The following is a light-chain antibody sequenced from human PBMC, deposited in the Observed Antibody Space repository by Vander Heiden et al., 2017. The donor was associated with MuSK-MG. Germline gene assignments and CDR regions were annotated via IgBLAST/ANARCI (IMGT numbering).Light chain of an antibody. J-gene: IGKJ2*01. CDR1: QSIRSY. V-gene: IGKV1-39*01. CDR3: QQSDSTPYT. Sequence: DIQMTQSPSSLSASVGDRVTITCRASQSIRSYLNWYQQKPGKAPKLLIYAASRLQSGVPARFSGSGAGKDFTLTISSLQPEDFATYYWQQSDSTPYTFGQGTKLEIK. CDR2: AAS.